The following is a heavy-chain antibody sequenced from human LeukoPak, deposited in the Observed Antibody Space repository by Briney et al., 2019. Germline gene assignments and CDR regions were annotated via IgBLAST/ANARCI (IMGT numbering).Heavy chain of an antibody. Sequence: SETLSLTCTVSGGSISSYYWSWIRQPAGKGLEWIGRIYTSGSTNYNPSLKSRVTMSADTSKNQFSLKLSSVTAADTAVYYCARDNGWWEPHAFDIWGRGTMVTVSS. CDR2: IYTSGST. V-gene: IGHV4-4*07. J-gene: IGHJ3*02. CDR1: GGSISSYY. D-gene: IGHD1-26*01. CDR3: ARDNGWWEPHAFDI.